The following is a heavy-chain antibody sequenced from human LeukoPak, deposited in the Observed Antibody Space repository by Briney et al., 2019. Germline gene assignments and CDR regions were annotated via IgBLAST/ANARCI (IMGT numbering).Heavy chain of an antibody. Sequence: SETLSLTCTVSGGSISSYYWSWIRQPPGKGLEWIGYIYYSGSTNYNPSLKSRVTISVDTSKNYISLNLSSVTAADTAVYYCARDTGQYAPGTPGFTRFDPWGQGTLVTVSS. CDR3: ARDTGQYAPGTPGFTRFDP. J-gene: IGHJ5*02. CDR1: GGSISSYY. V-gene: IGHV4-59*01. CDR2: IYYSGST. D-gene: IGHD3-10*01.